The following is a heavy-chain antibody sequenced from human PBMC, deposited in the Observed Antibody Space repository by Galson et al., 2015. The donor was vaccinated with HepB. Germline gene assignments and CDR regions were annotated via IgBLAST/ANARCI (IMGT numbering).Heavy chain of an antibody. CDR3: ARIRIVVVPTAIKGDYYYYMDV. CDR2: ITGTGSTI. Sequence: SLRLSCAAFGFSFSSFHMSWVRQAPGKGLEWLSYITGTGSTIYYADSMEGRFTISRDNARNSLYLQMNSLRADDTAVYYCARIRIVVVPTAIKGDYYYYMDVWGKGTTVTVSS. CDR1: GFSFSSFH. J-gene: IGHJ6*03. D-gene: IGHD2-2*01. V-gene: IGHV3-11*01.